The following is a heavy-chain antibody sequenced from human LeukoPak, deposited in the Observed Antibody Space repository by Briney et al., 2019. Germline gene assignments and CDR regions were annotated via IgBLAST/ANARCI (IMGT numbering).Heavy chain of an antibody. CDR3: ARHVASGSYFGP. CDR2: INHSGST. CDR1: GGSFSGYY. D-gene: IGHD3-10*01. V-gene: IGHV4-34*01. J-gene: IGHJ4*02. Sequence: SETLSLTCAVYGGSFSGYYWSWIRQPPGKGLEWIGEINHSGSTNYNPSLKSRVTISVDTSKNQFSLKLSSVTAADTAVYYCARHVASGSYFGPWGQGTLVTVSS.